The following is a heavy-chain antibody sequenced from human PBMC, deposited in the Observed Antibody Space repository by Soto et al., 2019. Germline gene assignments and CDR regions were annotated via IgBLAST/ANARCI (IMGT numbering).Heavy chain of an antibody. D-gene: IGHD3-16*01. J-gene: IGHJ6*02. CDR2: ISPYTGDT. CDR3: AMVDNYVTPTPQDV. CDR1: GYIFVNYG. Sequence: QVQLVQSGDEMKKPGASVRVSCKASGYIFVNYGIAWVRQAPGQGLEWMGWISPYTGDTHSASKVQGRLTMTTDTSTSTAYMDLGSLTPADTAVYYCAMVDNYVTPTPQDVWGQGTTVTVSS. V-gene: IGHV1-18*01.